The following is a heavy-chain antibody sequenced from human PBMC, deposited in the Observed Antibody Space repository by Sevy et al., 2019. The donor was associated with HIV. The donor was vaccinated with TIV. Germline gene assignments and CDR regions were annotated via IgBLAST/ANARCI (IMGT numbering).Heavy chain of an antibody. J-gene: IGHJ5*01. CDR1: GLTFDDYA. CDR3: AGGAAAGRWFGS. CDR2: ITWNSGGI. D-gene: IGHD6-13*01. V-gene: IGHV3-9*01. Sequence: GGSLRLSCVVSGLTFDDYAMHWVRRPPGKGLEWVSGITWNSGGIGYADSVKGRFTISRDNAKKSLYLQMNSLRIEDTAFYYCAGGAAAGRWFGSWGQGTLVTVSS.